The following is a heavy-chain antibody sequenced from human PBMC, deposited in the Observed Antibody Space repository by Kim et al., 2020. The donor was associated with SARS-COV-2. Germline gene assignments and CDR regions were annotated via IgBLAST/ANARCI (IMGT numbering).Heavy chain of an antibody. CDR3: ASSPTTWVFGA. D-gene: IGHD3-3*01. V-gene: IGHV3-74*01. Sequence: GGSLRLSCAASGFTFSSYWMHWVRQAPGKGLVWVSRINSDGSSTSYADSVKGRFTISRDNAKNTLYLQMNSLRAEDTAVYYCASSPTTWVFGAWGQGTLVTVSS. CDR2: INSDGSST. J-gene: IGHJ5*02. CDR1: GFTFSSYW.